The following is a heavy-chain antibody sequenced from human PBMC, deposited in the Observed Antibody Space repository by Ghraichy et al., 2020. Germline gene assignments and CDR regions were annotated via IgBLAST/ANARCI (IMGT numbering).Heavy chain of an antibody. CDR3: AKSSSGFYSIWFFDY. V-gene: IGHV3-23*01. Sequence: GESLNISCAASGFTFSSYAMSWVRQAPGKGLEWVSTISGVGGSTYYADSVKGRFTISRDNSKNTLYLQMNSLSAEDTAVYYCAKSSSGFYSIWFFDYWGQGTLVTVSS. CDR1: GFTFSSYA. J-gene: IGHJ4*02. CDR2: ISGVGGST. D-gene: IGHD6-19*01.